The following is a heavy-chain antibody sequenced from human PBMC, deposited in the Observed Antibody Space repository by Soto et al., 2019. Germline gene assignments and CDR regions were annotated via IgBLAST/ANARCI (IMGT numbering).Heavy chain of an antibody. Sequence: GGSLRLSCAASGFTVSSNYMSWVRQAPGKGLEWVSVIYSGGSTYYADSVKGRFTISRDNSKNTLYLQMNSLRAEDTAVYYCARASDSGRYRTFDYWGQGTLVTVSS. J-gene: IGHJ4*02. CDR2: IYSGGST. CDR3: ARASDSGRYRTFDY. D-gene: IGHD1-26*01. V-gene: IGHV3-53*01. CDR1: GFTVSSNY.